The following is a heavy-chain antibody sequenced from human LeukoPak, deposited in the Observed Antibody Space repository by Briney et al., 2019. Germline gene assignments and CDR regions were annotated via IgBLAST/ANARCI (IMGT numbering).Heavy chain of an antibody. Sequence: PSETLSLTCAVYGGSFSGYYWSWLRQPPGKGLEWIGEINHSGSTNYNPSLKSRVTISVDTSKNQFSLKLSSVTAADTAVYYCARGPTRYCSSTSCKLHDYWGQGTLVTVSS. D-gene: IGHD2-2*01. CDR3: ARGPTRYCSSTSCKLHDY. J-gene: IGHJ4*02. CDR2: INHSGST. CDR1: GGSFSGYY. V-gene: IGHV4-34*01.